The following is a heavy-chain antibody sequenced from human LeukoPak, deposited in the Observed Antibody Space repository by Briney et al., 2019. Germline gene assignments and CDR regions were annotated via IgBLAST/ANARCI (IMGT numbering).Heavy chain of an antibody. Sequence: GGSLRLSRAASGFTFSSYGMSWVRQAPGKGLEWVANIKQGGSEKYYVDSVKGRFTISRDNAKNSLYLQMNSLRAEDTAVYYCARADYDYVWGSYRQYYFDYWGQGTLVTVSS. CDR2: IKQGGSEK. CDR1: GFTFSSYG. J-gene: IGHJ4*02. V-gene: IGHV3-7*01. CDR3: ARADYDYVWGSYRQYYFDY. D-gene: IGHD3-16*02.